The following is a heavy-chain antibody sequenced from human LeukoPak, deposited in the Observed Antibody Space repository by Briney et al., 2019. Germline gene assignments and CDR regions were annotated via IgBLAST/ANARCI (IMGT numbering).Heavy chain of an antibody. V-gene: IGHV1-46*03. CDR3: ARERQQPYYFDY. CDR2: INPSGGST. Sequence: ASVKVSCKASGYTFTSYDINWVRQAPGQGLEWMGIINPSGGSTSYTQKFHGRVTMTRDTSTSTVYMELSSLRSEDTAVYYCARERQQPYYFDYWGQGTLVTVSS. J-gene: IGHJ4*02. D-gene: IGHD6-13*01. CDR1: GYTFTSYD.